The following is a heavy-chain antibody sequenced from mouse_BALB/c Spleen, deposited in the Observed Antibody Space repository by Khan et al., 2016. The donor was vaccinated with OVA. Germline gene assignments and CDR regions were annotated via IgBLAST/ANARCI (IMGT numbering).Heavy chain of an antibody. D-gene: IGHD1-2*01. J-gene: IGHJ3*01. Sequence: VQPHEFGAELVRPGALVKPPCKALGYTFTHYEILWVKQTPVHGLEWIGALHQGKGCTSFNQKFKGKATLTVNKSFSTAYMELSSLTSEDSAVYYCTRCPFQYYVYGFAYWGQGTLVTVSA. CDR1: GYTFTHYE. CDR2: LHQGKGCT. CDR3: TRCPFQYYVYGFAY. V-gene: IGHV1-15*01.